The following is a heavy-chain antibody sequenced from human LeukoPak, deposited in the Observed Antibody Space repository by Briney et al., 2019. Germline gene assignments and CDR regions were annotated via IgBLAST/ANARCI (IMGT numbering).Heavy chain of an antibody. J-gene: IGHJ3*02. Sequence: ASVKVSCKASGYTFTSYDINWVRQATGQGLEWMGWMNPNSGNTGYAQKFQGRVTITRNTSISTDYMELRSLRSEDTAVYYCARGSGSYYAFDIWGQGTMVTVSS. D-gene: IGHD1-26*01. V-gene: IGHV1-8*03. CDR3: ARGSGSYYAFDI. CDR1: GYTFTSYD. CDR2: MNPNSGNT.